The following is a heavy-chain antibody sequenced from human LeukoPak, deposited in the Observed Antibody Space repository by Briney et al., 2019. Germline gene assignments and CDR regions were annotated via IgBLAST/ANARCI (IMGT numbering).Heavy chain of an antibody. CDR3: ARDQLRFLEWLTTKGLCDY. CDR1: GYTFTSYG. CDR2: ISAYNGNT. Sequence: ASVKVSCKASGYTFTSYGISWVRQAPGQGLEWMGWISAYNGNTNYAQKLQGRVTMTTDTSTSTAYMEQRSLRSDDTAVYYGARDQLRFLEWLTTKGLCDYWGQGTLVTVSS. V-gene: IGHV1-18*01. J-gene: IGHJ4*02. D-gene: IGHD3-3*01.